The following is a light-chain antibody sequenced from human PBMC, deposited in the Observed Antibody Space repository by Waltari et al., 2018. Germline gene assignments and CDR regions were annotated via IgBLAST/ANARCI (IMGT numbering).Light chain of an antibody. CDR2: AVM. Sequence: QSALTQPASISGSPGQSITISCAGTISDVGSFNLVSWYQHHPGKAPNLMFFAVMQRPSGISDRFSGSKSGNTASLTISGLQAEDEANYYCQSYDSSSVVFGGGTKLTVL. J-gene: IGLJ2*01. CDR3: QSYDSSSVV. V-gene: IGLV2-23*02. CDR1: ISDVGSFNL.